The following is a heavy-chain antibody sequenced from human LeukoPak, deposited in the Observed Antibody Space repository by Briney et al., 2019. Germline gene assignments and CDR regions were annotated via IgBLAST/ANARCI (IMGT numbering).Heavy chain of an antibody. CDR3: ATCGGGDCYHFDY. Sequence: PGGSLRLSCAASGFTFGPYTMNWVRQAPGKGLEWVSYISSSSDTIYYAESVKGRFTISRDNSKNTLYLQMNSLRAEDTAVYYCATCGGGDCYHFDYWGQGTLVTVSS. CDR2: ISSSSDTI. V-gene: IGHV3-48*01. D-gene: IGHD2-21*01. CDR1: GFTFGPYT. J-gene: IGHJ4*02.